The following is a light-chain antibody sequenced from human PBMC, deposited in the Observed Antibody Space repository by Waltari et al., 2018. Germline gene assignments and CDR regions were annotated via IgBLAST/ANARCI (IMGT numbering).Light chain of an antibody. CDR1: SSDVGGYNY. J-gene: IGLJ3*02. V-gene: IGLV2-8*01. CDR3: SSYAGNDIWV. Sequence: QSALTQPPSASGSPGQSVAISCTGTSSDVGGYNYVSWYQQHPGKAPKLMIYEVNKRPSGVPDRFSGSKSGNTASLTVSGLQAEDEADYYCSSYAGNDIWVFGGGTRLTVL. CDR2: EVN.